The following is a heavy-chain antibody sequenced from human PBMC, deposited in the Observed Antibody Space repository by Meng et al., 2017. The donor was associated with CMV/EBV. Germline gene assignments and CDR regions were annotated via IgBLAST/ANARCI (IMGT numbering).Heavy chain of an antibody. CDR1: GFTLVDYG. Sequence: GGSLRLSCAASGFTLVDYGMSWVRQAPGKGLEWVSGINWNGGSTGYADSVKGRITISRYNAKNSLYLQMNSMRAEDTALYYCARATILGVALADAFDVWGQGTMVTVSS. D-gene: IGHD3-3*01. V-gene: IGHV3-20*04. CDR3: ARATILGVALADAFDV. CDR2: INWNGGST. J-gene: IGHJ3*01.